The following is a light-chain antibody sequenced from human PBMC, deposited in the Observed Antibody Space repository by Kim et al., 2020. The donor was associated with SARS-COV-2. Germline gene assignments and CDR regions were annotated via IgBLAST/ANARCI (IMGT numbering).Light chain of an antibody. J-gene: IGLJ3*02. Sequence: HRVTISCTGSSSNIGAGYDVHWYQQLPGTAPKLIMYGNSSRPSGVRDRFSGSKSGTTAARAITGLQAEDEADYYCQSYDSSLSGSVFGGGTQLTVL. CDR2: GNS. CDR1: SSNIGAGYD. V-gene: IGLV1-40*01. CDR3: QSYDSSLSGSV.